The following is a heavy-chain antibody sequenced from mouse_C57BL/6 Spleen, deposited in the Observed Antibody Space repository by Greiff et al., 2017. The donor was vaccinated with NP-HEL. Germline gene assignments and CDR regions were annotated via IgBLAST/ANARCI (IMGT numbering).Heavy chain of an antibody. V-gene: IGHV1-80*01. CDR2: IYPGDGDT. J-gene: IGHJ4*01. CDR1: GYAFSSYW. D-gene: IGHD2-4*01. Sequence: VMLVESGAELVKPGASVKISCKASGYAFSSYWMNWVKQRPGKGLEWIGQIYPGDGDTNYNGKFKGKATLTADKSSSTAYMQLSSLTSEDSAVYFCARSDYDGYYYAMDYWGQGTSVTVSS. CDR3: ARSDYDGYYYAMDY.